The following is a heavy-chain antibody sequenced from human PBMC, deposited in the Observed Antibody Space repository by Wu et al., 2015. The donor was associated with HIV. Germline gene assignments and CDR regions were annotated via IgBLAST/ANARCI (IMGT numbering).Heavy chain of an antibody. V-gene: IGHV1-18*01. Sequence: QPQLVQSGAEVKKPGASVKVSCKASGYTFTNHDIHWVRQAPGQGLEWIGWISAYNGNTNSAEKLQDRVTMTRDTFTSTAYMELRSLRSDDTAVYYCASGDGNNLNYWGQGTLVTVSS. D-gene: IGHD5-24*01. CDR2: ISAYNGNT. J-gene: IGHJ4*02. CDR3: ASGDGNNLNY. CDR1: GYTFTNHD.